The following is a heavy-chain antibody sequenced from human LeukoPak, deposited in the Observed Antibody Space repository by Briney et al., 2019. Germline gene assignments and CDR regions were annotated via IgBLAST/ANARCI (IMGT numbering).Heavy chain of an antibody. CDR3: ARGPYDSSGYYFYYYYYMDV. D-gene: IGHD3-22*01. Sequence: GGTLRLSCAASGFTFSSYAMSWVRQAPGKGLEWVSAISGSGGSTYYADSVKGRFTISRDNSKNTLYLQMNSLRAEDTAVYYCARGPYDSSGYYFYYYYYMDVWGKGTTVTISS. CDR1: GFTFSSYA. J-gene: IGHJ6*03. CDR2: ISGSGGST. V-gene: IGHV3-23*01.